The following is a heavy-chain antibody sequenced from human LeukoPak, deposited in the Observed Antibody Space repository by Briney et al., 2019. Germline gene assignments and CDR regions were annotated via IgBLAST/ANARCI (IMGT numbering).Heavy chain of an antibody. J-gene: IGHJ4*02. CDR1: GFTFSSYD. Sequence: GGSLRLSCAASGFTFSSYDIHWVRQATGKGLEWVSGIGTAGEIYYPGSVKGRFTISRENAKNSLYLQMNSLRAEDTALYYCAKDGDISVKLVVITSFDSWGQGTLVTVSS. CDR2: IGTAGEI. D-gene: IGHD3-22*01. CDR3: AKDGDISVKLVVITSFDS. V-gene: IGHV3-13*01.